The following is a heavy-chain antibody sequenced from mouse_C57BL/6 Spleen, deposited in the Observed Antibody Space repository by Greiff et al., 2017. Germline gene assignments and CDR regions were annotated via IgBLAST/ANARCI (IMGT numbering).Heavy chain of an antibody. CDR3: ARDYYGSSFFAY. CDR1: GYAFSSYW. V-gene: IGHV1-80*01. Sequence: VQLQQSGAELVKPGASVKISCKASGYAFSSYWMNWVKQRPGKGLERIGQIYPGDGDTNYNGKFKGKATLTADKSSSTAYMQLSSLTSEDSAVYFCARDYYGSSFFAYWGQGTLVTVSA. D-gene: IGHD1-1*01. J-gene: IGHJ3*01. CDR2: IYPGDGDT.